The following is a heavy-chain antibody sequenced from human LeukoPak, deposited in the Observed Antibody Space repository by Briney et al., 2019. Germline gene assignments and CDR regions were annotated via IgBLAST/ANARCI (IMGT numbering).Heavy chain of an antibody. CDR2: ISSSSSYI. CDR1: GFTFSSYS. D-gene: IGHD4-11*01. CDR3: AKATVTEDYYYGMDV. V-gene: IGHV3-21*04. J-gene: IGHJ6*02. Sequence: GGSLRLSCAASGFTFSSYSMNWVRQAPGKGLEWVSSISSSSSYIYYADSVKGRFTISRDNAKNTLYLQMNSLRAEDTALYYCAKATVTEDYYYGMDVWGQGTTVTVSS.